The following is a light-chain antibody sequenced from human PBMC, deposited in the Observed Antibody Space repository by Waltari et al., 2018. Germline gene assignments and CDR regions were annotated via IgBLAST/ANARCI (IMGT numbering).Light chain of an antibody. CDR3: GTWDTSLSAYWV. CDR1: SPNIGHNY. Sequence: QSVLTQPPSVSAAPGQNVTISCSGSSPNIGHNYVSWFQQFPGTAPKFLNSDKTKRPSGIPDRFAGSKSGTSATLGITGLQTGDEADYYCGTWDTSLSAYWVFGGGTKLTVL. V-gene: IGLV1-51*01. CDR2: DKT. J-gene: IGLJ3*02.